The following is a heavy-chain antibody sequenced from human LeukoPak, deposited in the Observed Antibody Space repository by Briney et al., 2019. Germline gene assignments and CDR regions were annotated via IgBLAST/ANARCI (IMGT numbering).Heavy chain of an antibody. Sequence: GGSLRLSCAASGFTFSDYWMNWVRQAPGKGLEWVANIKEDGSEKIYVDSVKGRFTISRDNSKNSLYLQINNLRAEDTAVYYCTRNRGTDYWGQGTLVTVSS. CDR3: TRNRGTDY. J-gene: IGHJ4*02. V-gene: IGHV3-7*01. CDR2: IKEDGSEK. D-gene: IGHD1-1*01. CDR1: GFTFSDYW.